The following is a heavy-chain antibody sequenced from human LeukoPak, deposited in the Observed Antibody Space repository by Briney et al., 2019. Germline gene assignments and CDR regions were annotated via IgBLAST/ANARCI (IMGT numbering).Heavy chain of an antibody. CDR1: GFTFSSYA. D-gene: IGHD3-22*01. V-gene: IGHV3-23*01. Sequence: PGGSLRLSCAASGFTFSSYAMSWVRQAPGKGLEWVSAISGSGGSTYYADSVKGRFTISRDNSKNTLYLQMNSLRAEDTAVYYCAKGGDSSGYIIPPFDYWGRGTLVTVSS. CDR3: AKGGDSSGYIIPPFDY. J-gene: IGHJ4*02. CDR2: ISGSGGST.